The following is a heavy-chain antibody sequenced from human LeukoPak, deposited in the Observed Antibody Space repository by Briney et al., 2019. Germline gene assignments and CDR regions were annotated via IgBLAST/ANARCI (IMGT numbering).Heavy chain of an antibody. CDR2: INPNSGGT. CDR1: GYTFTGYY. D-gene: IGHD6-13*01. V-gene: IGHV1-2*04. J-gene: IGHJ6*02. Sequence: ASVNVSCKASGYTFTGYYMHWVRQAPGQGLEWMGWINPNSGGTNYAQKFQGWVTMTRDTSISTAYMELSRLRSDDTAVYYCARDLLGSSSGMDVWGQGTTVTVSS. CDR3: ARDLLGSSSGMDV.